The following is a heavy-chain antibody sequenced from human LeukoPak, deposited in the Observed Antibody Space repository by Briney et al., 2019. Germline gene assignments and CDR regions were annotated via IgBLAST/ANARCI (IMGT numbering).Heavy chain of an antibody. CDR1: GFPFSSHG. J-gene: IGHJ5*02. Sequence: SGGSLRLSCAASGFPFSSHGMSWVRQAPGKGLEWIGEINHSGSTNYNPSLKSRVTISVDTSKNHFTLKLSSVTAADTAAYYCARGENDYVWGSYRYYWFDPWGQGTLVTVSS. D-gene: IGHD3-16*02. CDR2: INHSGST. V-gene: IGHV4-34*01. CDR3: ARGENDYVWGSYRYYWFDP.